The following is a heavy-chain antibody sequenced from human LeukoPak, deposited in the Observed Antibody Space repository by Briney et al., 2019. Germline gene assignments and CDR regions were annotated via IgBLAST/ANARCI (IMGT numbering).Heavy chain of an antibody. V-gene: IGHV1-2*02. CDR3: AREWDLLNLDC. CDR1: GYTFNDYY. CDR2: INLNSGGT. D-gene: IGHD1-26*01. J-gene: IGHJ4*02. Sequence: ASVKVSCKASGYTFNDYYMHWVRQAPGQGLEWMGWINLNSGGTNYAQNFQGRVTMTRDTSISTAYMELSRLRSDDTAVYYCAREWDLLNLDCWGQGTLVTVSS.